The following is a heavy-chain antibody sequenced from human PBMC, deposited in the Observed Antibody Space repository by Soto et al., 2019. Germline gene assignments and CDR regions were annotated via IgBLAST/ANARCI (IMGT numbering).Heavy chain of an antibody. Sequence: GGSLRLSCAASGFTVSSNYMSWVRQAPGKGLEWVSVIYSGGSTYYADSVKGRFTISRDNSKNTLYLQMISLRAEDTAIYYCAGARARSAFAIWGQGTLVTVSS. CDR3: AGARARSAFAI. V-gene: IGHV3-53*01. CDR2: IYSGGST. CDR1: GFTVSSNY. J-gene: IGHJ3*02.